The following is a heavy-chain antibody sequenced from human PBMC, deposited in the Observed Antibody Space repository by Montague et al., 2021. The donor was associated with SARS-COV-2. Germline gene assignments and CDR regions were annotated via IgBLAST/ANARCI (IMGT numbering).Heavy chain of an antibody. CDR3: ARHKGGEWLVRRGGFDM. J-gene: IGHJ3*02. CDR1: GGSISSYY. V-gene: IGHV4-59*08. D-gene: IGHD6-19*01. CDR2: IYYSGST. Sequence: SETLSLTCTVSGGSISSYYWSWIRQPPGKGLEWIGYIYYSGSTNYNPSLKSRVTISVDTSKNQFSLKLSSVTAADTAVYYCARHKGGEWLVRRGGFDMWGQGTMVTVSS.